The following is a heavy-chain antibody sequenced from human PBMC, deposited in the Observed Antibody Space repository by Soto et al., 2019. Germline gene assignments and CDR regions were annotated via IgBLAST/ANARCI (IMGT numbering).Heavy chain of an antibody. CDR1: GFTFNDAW. CDR3: IAGSTFNY. V-gene: IGHV3-15*01. CDR2: IKIKTDGGTT. Sequence: GGSLRLSCAASGFTFNDAWMSWVRQAPGKGLEWVGRIKIKTDGGTTDYAAPVEGRFTISRDDSQNTLFLQMNSPKTEDTAVYYCIAGSTFNYWGQGTLVTLSS. J-gene: IGHJ4*02.